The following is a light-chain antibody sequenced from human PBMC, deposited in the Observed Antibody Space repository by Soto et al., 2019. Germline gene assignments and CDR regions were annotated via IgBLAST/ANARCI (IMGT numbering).Light chain of an antibody. Sequence: EIVLTQSPATLSLSPGERATLSCRASQGVSSYLAWYQQKPGQAPRLLIYDASNRATGIPARFSGSGSGTDVTLTISSLEPEDFAVYYCQQRSNWPPWTFGQGTKVEIK. J-gene: IGKJ1*01. CDR1: QGVSSY. CDR3: QQRSNWPPWT. V-gene: IGKV3-11*01. CDR2: DAS.